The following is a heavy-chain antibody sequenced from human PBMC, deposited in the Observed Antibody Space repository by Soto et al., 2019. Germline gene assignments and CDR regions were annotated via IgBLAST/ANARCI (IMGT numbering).Heavy chain of an antibody. CDR1: GYTFTGYY. Sequence: ASVKVSCKASGYTFTGYYMHWVRQAPGQGLEWMGWINPNSGGTNYAQKFQGRVTMTRDTSISTAYMELSRLRSDDTAVYYCARDLVGYYDILTGYSGTPTNWFDPWGQGTLVTSPQ. V-gene: IGHV1-2*02. D-gene: IGHD3-9*01. CDR2: INPNSGGT. CDR3: ARDLVGYYDILTGYSGTPTNWFDP. J-gene: IGHJ5*02.